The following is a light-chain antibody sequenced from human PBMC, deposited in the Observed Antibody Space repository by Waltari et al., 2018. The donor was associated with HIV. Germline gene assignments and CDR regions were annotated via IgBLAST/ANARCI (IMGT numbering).Light chain of an antibody. Sequence: QSALTQPRSVSGSPGQSVTISCTGTSSDLGGYDYVSWYQQHPDKAPRLMIYDVNKGPSGVPDRFSGSKSGNTASLTISGLQAEDEADYYCCSYAGSHWVFGGGTKLTVL. CDR2: DVN. J-gene: IGLJ3*02. V-gene: IGLV2-11*01. CDR3: CSYAGSHWV. CDR1: SSDLGGYDY.